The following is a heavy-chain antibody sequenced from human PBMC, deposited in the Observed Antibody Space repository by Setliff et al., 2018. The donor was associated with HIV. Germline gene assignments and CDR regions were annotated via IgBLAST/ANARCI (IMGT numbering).Heavy chain of an antibody. V-gene: IGHV3-23*01. Sequence: GGSLRLSCAASGFTFSSYAMSWVRQAPGKGLEWVSAISGSGGSTYYADSVKGRFTISRDNSKNTLYLEMSSLRAEDTATYYCTKDPTPVQLWFFSGYYSESWGQGTVVTVSS. D-gene: IGHD1-1*01. CDR3: TKDPTPVQLWFFSGYYSES. CDR1: GFTFSSYA. CDR2: ISGSGGST. J-gene: IGHJ4*02.